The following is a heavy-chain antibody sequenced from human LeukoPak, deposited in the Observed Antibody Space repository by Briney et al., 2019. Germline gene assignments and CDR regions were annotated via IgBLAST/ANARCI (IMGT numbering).Heavy chain of an antibody. V-gene: IGHV3-7*01. D-gene: IGHD6-19*01. CDR1: GFTFSSYC. CDR3: ARDWAGSAWLTRAIEY. J-gene: IGHJ4*02. Sequence: GSLRLSCAASGFTFSSYCMSWVRQAPGEGLEWVANIKQDGSQKYYVDSVKGRFTISRDNAKSLLYLQMNSLRPEDTAVYYCARDWAGSAWLTRAIEYWGQGILVTVSS. CDR2: IKQDGSQK.